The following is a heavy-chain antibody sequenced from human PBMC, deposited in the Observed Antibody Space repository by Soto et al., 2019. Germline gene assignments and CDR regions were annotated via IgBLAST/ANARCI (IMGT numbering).Heavy chain of an antibody. Sequence: GGSLRLSCAASGFTFSSYAMHWVRQAPGKGLEWVAVISYDGSNKYYADSVKGRFTISRDNSKNTLYLQMNSLRAEDTAVYYCARDHGVTIFGVVIIPGNYYYGMDVWGQGTTVTVSS. D-gene: IGHD3-3*01. CDR2: ISYDGSNK. CDR1: GFTFSSYA. CDR3: ARDHGVTIFGVVIIPGNYYYGMDV. J-gene: IGHJ6*02. V-gene: IGHV3-30-3*01.